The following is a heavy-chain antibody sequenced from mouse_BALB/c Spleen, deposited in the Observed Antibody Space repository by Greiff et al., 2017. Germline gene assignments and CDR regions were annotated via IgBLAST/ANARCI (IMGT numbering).Heavy chain of an antibody. CDR3: ARGDYDAWFAY. Sequence: VQLQQSGPGLVAPSQSLSITCTVSGFSLTSYGVHWVRQPPGKGLEWLGVIWAGGSTNYNSALMSRLSISKDNSKSQVFLKMNSLQTDDTAMYYCARGDYDAWFAYWGQGTLVTVSA. D-gene: IGHD2-4*01. J-gene: IGHJ3*01. CDR1: GFSLTSYG. CDR2: IWAGGST. V-gene: IGHV2-9*02.